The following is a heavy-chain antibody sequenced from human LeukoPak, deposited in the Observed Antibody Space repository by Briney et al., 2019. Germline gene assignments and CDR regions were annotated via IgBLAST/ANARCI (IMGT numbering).Heavy chain of an antibody. CDR2: ITYDGSNK. J-gene: IGHJ6*03. CDR3: ARDPPWGYGSRIDFYSYMDV. Sequence: GGSLRLSCAASGFTFSSYAMHWVRLAPGKGLEWVAIITYDGSNKYYADSVKGRFTVSRDNSKDTLYLQMNSLRDEDTAVYYCARDPPWGYGSRIDFYSYMDVWGKGTTVTVSS. CDR1: GFTFSSYA. V-gene: IGHV3-30*01. D-gene: IGHD4-17*01.